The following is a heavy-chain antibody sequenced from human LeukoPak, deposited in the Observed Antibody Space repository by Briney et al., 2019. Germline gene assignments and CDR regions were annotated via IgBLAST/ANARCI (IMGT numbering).Heavy chain of an antibody. D-gene: IGHD4-23*01. CDR2: INAGNGNT. J-gene: IGHJ4*02. CDR1: GHTFTSYA. V-gene: IGHV1-3*01. Sequence: ASVKVSCKASGHTFTSYAMHWVRQAPGQRLEWMGWINAGNGNTKYSQKFQGRVTITRDTSASTAYMELSSLRSEDTAVYYCAREGTVVTRGTLDYWGQGTLVTVSS. CDR3: AREGTVVTRGTLDY.